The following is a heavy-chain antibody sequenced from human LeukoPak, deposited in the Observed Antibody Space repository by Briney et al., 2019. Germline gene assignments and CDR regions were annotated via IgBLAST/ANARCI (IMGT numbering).Heavy chain of an antibody. Sequence: ASVKVSCKASGYTLTGYYMHWVRQAPGQGLEWMGWINPNSGGTNYAQKFQGRVTMTRDTSISTAYMELSRLRSDDTAVYYCARGGGYSYGWATDYWGQGTLVTVSS. V-gene: IGHV1-2*02. J-gene: IGHJ4*02. CDR3: ARGGGYSYGWATDY. CDR2: INPNSGGT. D-gene: IGHD5-18*01. CDR1: GYTLTGYY.